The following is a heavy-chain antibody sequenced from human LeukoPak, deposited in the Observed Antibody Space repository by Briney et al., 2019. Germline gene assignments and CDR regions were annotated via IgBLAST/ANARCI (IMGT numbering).Heavy chain of an antibody. J-gene: IGHJ4*02. CDR1: GFTFSSYA. D-gene: IGHD3-22*01. Sequence: PGRSLRLSCAASGFTFSSYAMHWVRQAPGKGLEWVSSISSSSSYIYYADSVKGRFTISRDNAKNSLYLQMNSLRAEDTAVYYCARDRNYYDSSGYHRVDYWGQGTLVTVSS. CDR3: ARDRNYYDSSGYHRVDY. CDR2: ISSSSSYI. V-gene: IGHV3-21*01.